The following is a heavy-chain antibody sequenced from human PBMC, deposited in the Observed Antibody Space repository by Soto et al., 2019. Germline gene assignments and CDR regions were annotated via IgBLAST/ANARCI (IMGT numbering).Heavy chain of an antibody. CDR1: AVPGGSITSSHW. Sequence: QVHLLESGPGLVKPSVTLSLTCSVSAVPGGSITSSHWWSWVRQPPGKGLEWIGEIHHSGSTNYSPSLKSRASISVDKTKSHFSQKLYSVTAADTAVYFCARDVGEYYDRSPAGHFDYWGRGTLVTVSS. CDR3: ARDVGEYYDRSPAGHFDY. CDR2: IHHSGST. V-gene: IGHV4-4*02. J-gene: IGHJ4*02. D-gene: IGHD3-22*01.